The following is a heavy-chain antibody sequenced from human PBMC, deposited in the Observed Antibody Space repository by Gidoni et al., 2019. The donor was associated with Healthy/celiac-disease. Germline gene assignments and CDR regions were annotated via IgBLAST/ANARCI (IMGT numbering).Heavy chain of an antibody. Sequence: GFTFSSYAMHWVRQAPGKGLEWVAVISYDGSNKYYADYLKGRFTISRDNYKNTLYLQMNSLRAEDTAVYYCAAEMLWFGELSPLSYWGQGTLVTVSS. V-gene: IGHV3-30-3*01. CDR1: GFTFSSYA. D-gene: IGHD3-10*01. CDR2: ISYDGSNK. CDR3: AAEMLWFGELSPLSY. J-gene: IGHJ4*02.